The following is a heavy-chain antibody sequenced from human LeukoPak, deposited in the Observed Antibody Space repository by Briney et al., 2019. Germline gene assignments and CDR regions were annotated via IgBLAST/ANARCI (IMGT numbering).Heavy chain of an antibody. D-gene: IGHD6-13*01. J-gene: IGHJ4*02. CDR1: GFTFTSYA. CDR3: ARVDRSSPFDY. CDR2: ISSSGGST. Sequence: PGGSLRLSCAASGFTFTSYAMHWVRQAPGKGLEYVSGISSSGGSTYYANSMKGRFTISRDNSKNTLYLQMGSLRAEDMAVYYCARVDRSSPFDYWGQGTLVTVSS. V-gene: IGHV3-64*01.